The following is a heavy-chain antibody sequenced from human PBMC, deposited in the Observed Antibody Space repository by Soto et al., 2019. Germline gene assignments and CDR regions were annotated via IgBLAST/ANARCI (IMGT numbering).Heavy chain of an antibody. Sequence: EVQLLESGGGLVQPGGSLRLSCAASGFTFSSYAMSWVRQAPGKGLEWVSAISGSGGSTYYADSVKGRFTISRDNSKNTLYLQMNSLRAEDMAVYYCAKPGQLVPSAEYFQHWGQGTLVTVSS. V-gene: IGHV3-23*01. CDR2: ISGSGGST. D-gene: IGHD6-13*01. CDR3: AKPGQLVPSAEYFQH. J-gene: IGHJ1*01. CDR1: GFTFSSYA.